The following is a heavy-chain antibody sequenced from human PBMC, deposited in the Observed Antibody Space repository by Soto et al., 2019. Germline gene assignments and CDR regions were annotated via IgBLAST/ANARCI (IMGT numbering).Heavy chain of an antibody. Sequence: QVQLQESGPGLVKPSETLSLTCTVSGRSVSSDSYYWSWIRQPPGKGLEWIGYIYYSGSTNYNPSLKSRVTISVDTSKNQFSLKLSSVTAADTAVYYCARESSGSYPANYWGQGTLVTVSS. CDR1: GRSVSSDSYY. CDR3: ARESSGSYPANY. CDR2: IYYSGST. V-gene: IGHV4-61*01. J-gene: IGHJ4*02. D-gene: IGHD1-26*01.